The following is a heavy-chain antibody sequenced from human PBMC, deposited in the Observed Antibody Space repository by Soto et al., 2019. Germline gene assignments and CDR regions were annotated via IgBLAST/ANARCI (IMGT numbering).Heavy chain of an antibody. Sequence: SETLSLTCTVSGGSISIRNYYWAWIRQTPGKGPEWIGNIYYSGSPYYTPSLKSRVTISVDTSKNQFSLKVMSVTTADTAVYYCARRGDILSGYLDYWGQGAPVTVSS. CDR1: GGSISIRNYY. CDR2: IYYSGSP. J-gene: IGHJ4*02. D-gene: IGHD3-9*01. CDR3: ARRGDILSGYLDY. V-gene: IGHV4-39*01.